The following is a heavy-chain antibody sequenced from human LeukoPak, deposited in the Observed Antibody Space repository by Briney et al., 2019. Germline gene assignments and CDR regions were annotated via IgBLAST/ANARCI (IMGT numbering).Heavy chain of an antibody. CDR3: ARAREAAAGKYNWFDP. CDR1: GFTVSSNY. CDR2: IYSGGST. V-gene: IGHV3-53*01. Sequence: GGSLGLSCAASGFTVSSNYMSWVRQAPGKGLEWVSVIYSGGSTYYADSVKGRFTISRDNSKNTLYLQMNSLRAEDTAVYYCARAREAAAGKYNWFDPWGQGTLVTVSS. J-gene: IGHJ5*02. D-gene: IGHD6-13*01.